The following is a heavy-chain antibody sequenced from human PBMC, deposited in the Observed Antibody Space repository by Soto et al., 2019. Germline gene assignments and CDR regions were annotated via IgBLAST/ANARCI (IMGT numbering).Heavy chain of an antibody. V-gene: IGHV2-5*01. J-gene: IGHJ4*02. CDR2: IYWNENK. CDR3: AHVTPVTSIDS. Sequence: QITLEESGPTLAKPTQTLTLTCTFSGFSLTTSGVGVGWIRQPPGKALEWLALIYWNENKRFSPSLKTRITITKDTSKNQVVLTITNMDPVDTATYYCAHVTPVTSIDSSGQRTLVPVSS. D-gene: IGHD4-17*01. CDR1: GFSLTTSGVG.